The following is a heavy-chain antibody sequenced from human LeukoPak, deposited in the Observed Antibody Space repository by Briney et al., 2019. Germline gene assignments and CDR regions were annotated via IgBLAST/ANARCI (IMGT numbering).Heavy chain of an antibody. CDR3: AEKVRGPSHPLDF. CDR2: INPEKRDT. V-gene: IGHV1-2*02. J-gene: IGHJ4*02. D-gene: IGHD5-12*01. CDR1: GYTFTGYA. Sequence: ASVKVSCKASGYTFTGYAIHWVRQAPGQGLEWMGWINPEKRDTGYAHKFQGGVTMTSDTSISTAYMELSSLRSDDTAVYYCAEKVRGPSHPLDFWGQGTLVTVSS.